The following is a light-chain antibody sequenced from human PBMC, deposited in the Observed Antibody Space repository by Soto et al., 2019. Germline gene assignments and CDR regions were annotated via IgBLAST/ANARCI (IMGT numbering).Light chain of an antibody. CDR3: QQYGSSPLT. CDR2: GAS. CDR1: QIVSSSY. J-gene: IGKJ4*01. Sequence: EIVLTQSQRTLSLSPGERASLSCRASQIVSSSYLAWYQQKPGQAPRLLINGASSRATGIPDRFSGSGSGTDITLTISRLEPEDFAVYYGQQYGSSPLTFGGGTKVEIK. V-gene: IGKV3-20*01.